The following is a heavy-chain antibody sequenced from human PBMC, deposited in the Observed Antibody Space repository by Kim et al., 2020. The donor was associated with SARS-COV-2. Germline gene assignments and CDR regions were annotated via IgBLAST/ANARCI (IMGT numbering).Heavy chain of an antibody. Sequence: ASVKVSCKASGYTFTSYAMNWVRQAPGQGLEWMGWINTNTGNPTYAQGFTGRFVFSLDTSVSTAYLQISSLKAEDTAVYYCARDTNYDFWSGYYTIYYYGMDVWGQGTTVTVSS. CDR1: GYTFTSYA. CDR2: INTNTGNP. CDR3: ARDTNYDFWSGYYTIYYYGMDV. V-gene: IGHV7-4-1*02. J-gene: IGHJ6*02. D-gene: IGHD3-3*01.